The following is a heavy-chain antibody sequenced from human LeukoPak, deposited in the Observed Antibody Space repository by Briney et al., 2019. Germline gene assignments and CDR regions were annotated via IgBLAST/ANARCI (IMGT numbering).Heavy chain of an antibody. CDR1: GGSISSGGYY. Sequence: SETLSLTCTVSGGSISSGGYYWYWIRQHPGKGQEWIGYIYYSGSTYYNPSLKSRLTISVDTSKNQFSLKLSSVTAADTAVYYCAREVVPAAFAMDVWGQGTTVTVSS. CDR3: AREVVPAAFAMDV. CDR2: IYYSGST. V-gene: IGHV4-31*03. D-gene: IGHD2-2*01. J-gene: IGHJ6*02.